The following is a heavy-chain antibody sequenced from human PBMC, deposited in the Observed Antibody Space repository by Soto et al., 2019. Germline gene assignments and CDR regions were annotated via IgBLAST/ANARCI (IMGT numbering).Heavy chain of an antibody. V-gene: IGHV6-1*01. CDR1: GDSVSSNSAA. J-gene: IGHJ4*02. D-gene: IGHD5-12*01. CDR2: TYYRSKWYN. Sequence: SQTLSLTCAISGDSVSSNSAAWNWIRQSPSRGLEWLGRTYYRSKWYNDYAVSVKSRITINPDTSKNQFSLQLNSVTPEDTAVYYCAREGFGSGIVATMNPYFDYWGQGTLVTVSS. CDR3: AREGFGSGIVATMNPYFDY.